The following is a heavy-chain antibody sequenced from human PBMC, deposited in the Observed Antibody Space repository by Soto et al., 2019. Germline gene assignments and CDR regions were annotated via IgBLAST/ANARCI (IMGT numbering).Heavy chain of an antibody. CDR2: IIPIFGTA. V-gene: IGHV1-69*13. CDR1: GYTFTGYY. D-gene: IGHD3-3*01. J-gene: IGHJ6*02. CDR3: ARGLFGVVRGPQHYYGLAV. Sequence: ASVKVSCKASGYTFTGYYMHWVRQAPGQGLEWMGGIIPIFGTANYAQKFQGRVTITADESTSTAYMELSSLRSEDTAVYYCARGLFGVVRGPQHYYGLAVWGQGTTVTVSS.